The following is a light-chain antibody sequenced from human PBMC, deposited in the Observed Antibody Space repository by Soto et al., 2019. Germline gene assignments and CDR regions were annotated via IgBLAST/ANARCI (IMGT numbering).Light chain of an antibody. CDR2: LGS. CDR1: QSLLHSNGYNY. V-gene: IGKV2-28*01. Sequence: DIVMTQSPLYLPVTPGEPDSVTCRSSQSLLHSNGYNYLDWYLQKPGQSPQLLIYLGSNRASGVPDRFSASGSGTDFTLKISRGEAEDVGVYYCMQDLQTPRAFGQGTKLEIK. CDR3: MQDLQTPRA. J-gene: IGKJ2*01.